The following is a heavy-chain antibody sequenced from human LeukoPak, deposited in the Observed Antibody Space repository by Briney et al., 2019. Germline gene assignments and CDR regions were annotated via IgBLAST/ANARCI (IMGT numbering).Heavy chain of an antibody. CDR1: GGTFSSYA. Sequence: GSSVKVSCKASGGTFSSYAISWVRQAPGQGLEWMGGIIPILGTANYAQKFQGRVTITTDESTSTAYMELRSLRSDDTAVYYCARVSDSGSYYQFDYWGQGTLVTVSS. CDR2: IIPILGTA. D-gene: IGHD1-26*01. CDR3: ARVSDSGSYYQFDY. V-gene: IGHV1-69*05. J-gene: IGHJ4*02.